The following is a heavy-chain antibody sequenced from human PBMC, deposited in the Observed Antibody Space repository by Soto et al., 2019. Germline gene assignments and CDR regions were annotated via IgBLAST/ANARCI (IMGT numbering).Heavy chain of an antibody. CDR3: ARDPKPNWNDDGMDV. CDR1: GGTFSSYT. D-gene: IGHD1-1*01. Sequence: QVQLVQSGAAVKKPGSSVKVSCKASGGTFSSYTISWVRQAPGQGLEWMGRIIPILGIANYAQKFQGRVTITADKSTSTAYMELSSLRSEDTAVYYCARDPKPNWNDDGMDVWGQGTTVTVSS. CDR2: IIPILGIA. J-gene: IGHJ6*02. V-gene: IGHV1-69*08.